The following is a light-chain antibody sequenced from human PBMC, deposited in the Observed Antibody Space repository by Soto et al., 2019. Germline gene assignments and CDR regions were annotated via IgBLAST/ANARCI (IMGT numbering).Light chain of an antibody. CDR2: VNGDGSH. J-gene: IGLJ1*01. CDR1: SGHSDYA. V-gene: IGLV4-69*01. CDR3: QTWGTGIRV. Sequence: QSVLTQSPSASASLGASVKLTCTLSSGHSDYAIAWHQQPPEKGPRCLMKVNGDGSHSKEDGIPDRFSGSSSGAERYLTISSLQSEDEADYYCQTWGTGIRVFGTGTKVTVL.